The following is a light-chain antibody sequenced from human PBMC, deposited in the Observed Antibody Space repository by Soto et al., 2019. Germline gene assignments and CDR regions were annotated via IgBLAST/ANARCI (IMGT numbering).Light chain of an antibody. J-gene: IGKJ5*01. CDR2: STS. CDR3: QQTYSRPPDIT. CDR1: QSVSNY. Sequence: DIQMTQSPSSLSASVGDRVTLTCSASQSVSNYLNWYRQLPGKAPTLLIYSTSTLQSGVPSRFSGSGSGTDFTLTISGLQPEDFATYYCQQTYSRPPDITFGQGTRLEIK. V-gene: IGKV1-39*01.